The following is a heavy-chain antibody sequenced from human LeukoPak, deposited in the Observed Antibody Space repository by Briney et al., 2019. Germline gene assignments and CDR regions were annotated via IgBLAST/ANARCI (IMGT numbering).Heavy chain of an antibody. J-gene: IGHJ4*02. CDR2: ISGSGDST. V-gene: IGHV3-23*01. CDR1: GFTFGSYA. D-gene: IGHD6-19*01. CDR3: ARRPIRYTSGWYDYFDY. Sequence: GGSLRLSCGASGFTFGSYAMSWVRQAPGEGLQWVSTISGSGDSTYYADSVKGRFTISRDNSKDTLYLQMSSLRAEDTAVYFCARRPIRYTSGWYDYFDYWGQGTLVTVSS.